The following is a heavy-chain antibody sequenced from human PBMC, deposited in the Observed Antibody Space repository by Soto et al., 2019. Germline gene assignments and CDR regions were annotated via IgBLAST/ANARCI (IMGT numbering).Heavy chain of an antibody. CDR1: GFTFSSYS. J-gene: IGHJ6*02. Sequence: GGSLRLSCAASGFTFSSYSMNWVRQAPGKGLEWVSYISSSSSTIYYADSVKGRFTISRDNAKNSLYLQMNSLRDEDTAVYYSARANAFSSPHRWYYGLDVWGQGTTVTVSS. V-gene: IGHV3-48*02. CDR3: ARANAFSSPHRWYYGLDV. CDR2: ISSSSSTI. D-gene: IGHD3-3*01.